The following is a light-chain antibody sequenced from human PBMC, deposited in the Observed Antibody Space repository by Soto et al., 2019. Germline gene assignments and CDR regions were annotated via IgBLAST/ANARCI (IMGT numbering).Light chain of an antibody. Sequence: EIVMTQSPATLSVSPGERVTLSCRASQSVSSNLAWYQQKPGQAPRLHIHGASTRATGIPARFRGSGSGTEFTLTISSLQSEDSAVYYCQQYNNWPPTFGGGTKVEIK. CDR2: GAS. J-gene: IGKJ4*01. CDR1: QSVSSN. V-gene: IGKV3-15*01. CDR3: QQYNNWPPT.